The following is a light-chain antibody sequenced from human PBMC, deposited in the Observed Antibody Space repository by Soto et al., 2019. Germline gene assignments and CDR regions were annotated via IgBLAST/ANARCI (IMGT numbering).Light chain of an antibody. J-gene: IGKJ4*01. CDR3: QQFNIWPHMLT. V-gene: IGKV3-15*01. CDR2: DAS. Sequence: IGVTQSPATLSVSPGERVTLSCRASQGVGSNLAWYQQRPGQAPRLLIYDASTRATGIPDRFSGSGSGTDFTLTISSLQSEDFAVYYCQQFNIWPHMLTFGGGTKLE. CDR1: QGVGSN.